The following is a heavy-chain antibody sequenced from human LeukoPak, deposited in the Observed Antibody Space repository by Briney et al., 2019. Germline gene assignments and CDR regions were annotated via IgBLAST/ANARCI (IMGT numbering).Heavy chain of an antibody. D-gene: IGHD6-19*01. Sequence: PAGGSLRLSCAASGFTLSSYSMNWVRQAPGKGLEWISYISSSTYMFYSDSVKGRFTVSRDNARNSLYLQMNSLRDEDTAVYYCARAKTVAALSYFYAVDVWGQGTTITVSS. CDR2: ISSSTYM. CDR1: GFTLSSYS. J-gene: IGHJ6*02. CDR3: ARAKTVAALSYFYAVDV. V-gene: IGHV3-48*02.